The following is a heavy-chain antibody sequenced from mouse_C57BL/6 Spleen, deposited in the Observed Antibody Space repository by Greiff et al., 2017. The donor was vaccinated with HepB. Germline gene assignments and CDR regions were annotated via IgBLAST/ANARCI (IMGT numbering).Heavy chain of an antibody. CDR3: ASLDYDYDGAWFAY. V-gene: IGHV2-9-1*01. J-gene: IGHJ3*01. CDR1: GFSLTSYA. D-gene: IGHD2-4*01. CDR2: IWTGGGT. Sequence: VKVVESGPGLVAPSQSLSITCTVSGFSLTSYAISWVRQPPGKGLEWLGVIWTGGGTNYNSALKSRLSISKDNSKSQVFLKMNSLQTDDTARYYCASLDYDYDGAWFAYWGQGTLVTVSA.